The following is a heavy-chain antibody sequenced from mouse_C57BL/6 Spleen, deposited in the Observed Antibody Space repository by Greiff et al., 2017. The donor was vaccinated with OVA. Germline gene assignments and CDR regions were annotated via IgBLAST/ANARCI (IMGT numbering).Heavy chain of an antibody. CDR3: ASPYGSSYDYAMDY. Sequence: DVQLQESGPGLVKPSQSLSLTCSVTGYSITSGYYWNWIRQFPGNKLEWMGYISYDGSNNYNPSLKNRISITRDTSKNQFFLKLNSVTTEDTATYYCASPYGSSYDYAMDYWGQGTSVTVSS. CDR2: ISYDGSN. D-gene: IGHD1-1*01. J-gene: IGHJ4*01. CDR1: GYSITSGYY. V-gene: IGHV3-6*01.